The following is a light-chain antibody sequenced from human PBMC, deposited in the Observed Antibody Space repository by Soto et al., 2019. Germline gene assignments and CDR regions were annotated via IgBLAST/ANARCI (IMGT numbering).Light chain of an antibody. V-gene: IGKV3-20*01. CDR1: QSLSSSF. CDR3: LQYSSPLYT. J-gene: IGKJ2*01. CDR2: GAS. Sequence: VLTQSPGTLSLSPGERATLSCRASQSLSSSFLAWYQQKRGQAPRLLLYGASNRATGIPARFSGSGSGIAFTLAISRLEPQDFAVYFCLQYSSPLYTFGQGTKLEIK.